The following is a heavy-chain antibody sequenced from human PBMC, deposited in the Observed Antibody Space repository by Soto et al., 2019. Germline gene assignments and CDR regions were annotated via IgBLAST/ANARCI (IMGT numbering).Heavy chain of an antibody. V-gene: IGHV1-2*02. J-gene: IGHJ4*02. D-gene: IGHD3-10*01. Sequence: QVQLVQSGAEVKDPGASVKVSCRPSGYTFTANYIHWVRQAPGQGHEWMGWMSTSSGGTRFAEKFQGRVTVTRDTSITTDNMELTTFTLDDTADDYCARGFVTRWFDYWGQGNLVDVYS. CDR1: GYTFTANY. CDR3: ARGFVTRWFDY. CDR2: MSTSSGGT.